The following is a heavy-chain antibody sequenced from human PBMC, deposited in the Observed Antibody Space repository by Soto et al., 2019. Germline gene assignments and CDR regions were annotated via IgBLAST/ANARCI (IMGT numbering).Heavy chain of an antibody. CDR1: GFTFSSYA. D-gene: IGHD6-19*01. Sequence: QVQLVESGGGVVQPGRSLRLSCAASGFTFSSYAMHWVRQAPGKGLEWVAVISYDGSNKYYADSVKGRFTISRDNSKNTLYLQMNSLRAEDTAVYYCARGGSGWSKDGMAVWGQGTTVTVSS. CDR3: ARGGSGWSKDGMAV. V-gene: IGHV3-30-3*01. CDR2: ISYDGSNK. J-gene: IGHJ6*02.